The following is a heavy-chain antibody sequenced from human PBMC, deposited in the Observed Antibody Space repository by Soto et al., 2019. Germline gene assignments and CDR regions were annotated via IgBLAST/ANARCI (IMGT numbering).Heavy chain of an antibody. CDR1: GFTFSSYA. V-gene: IGHV3-23*01. CDR3: AKDLSERWLRPPFDY. J-gene: IGHJ4*02. CDR2: ISGSGGST. Sequence: PGGSLRLSCAASGFTFSSYAMSWVRQAPGKGLEWVSAISGSGGSTYYADSVKGRFTISRDNSKNTLYLQMNSLRAEDTAVYYCAKDLSERWLRPPFDYWGQGTLVTVSS. D-gene: IGHD5-12*01.